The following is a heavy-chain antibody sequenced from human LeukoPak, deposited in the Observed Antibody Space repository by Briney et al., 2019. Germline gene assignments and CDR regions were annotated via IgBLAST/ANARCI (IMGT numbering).Heavy chain of an antibody. D-gene: IGHD6-6*01. CDR3: ARVRKLEQLVLGY. Sequence: GASVKVSCKASGYTFTGYYMHWVRQAPGQGLEWMGWINPNSGGTNYAQKFQGRVTMTRDTSISTAYMELSRLRSDDTAVYYCARVRKLEQLVLGYWGQGTLVTVSS. V-gene: IGHV1-2*02. CDR2: INPNSGGT. J-gene: IGHJ4*02. CDR1: GYTFTGYY.